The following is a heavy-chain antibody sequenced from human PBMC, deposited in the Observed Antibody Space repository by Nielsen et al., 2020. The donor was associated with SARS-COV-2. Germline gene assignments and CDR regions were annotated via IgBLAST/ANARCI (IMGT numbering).Heavy chain of an antibody. J-gene: IGHJ4*02. V-gene: IGHV3-30-3*01. CDR1: GFTFSKFP. D-gene: IGHD6-13*01. Sequence: GESLKISCAASGFTFSKFPMHWVRQAPGKGLEWLAIISYGGDNEHYADSVKGRFTISTDMSKNTLYLQMNSLRPEDTAVYYCTKGAQLGDYWGQGTLVTVSS. CDR2: ISYGGDNE. CDR3: TKGAQLGDY.